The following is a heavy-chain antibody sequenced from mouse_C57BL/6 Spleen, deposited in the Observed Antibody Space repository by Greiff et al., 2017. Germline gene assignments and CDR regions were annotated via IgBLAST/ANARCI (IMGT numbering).Heavy chain of an antibody. Sequence: QVQLQQSGAELVRPGTSVKLSCKASGYTFTSYWMHWVKQRPGQGLEWIGVIDPSDSYTNYNQKFKGKATLTVDTSSSTAYMQLSSLTSEDSAVYYCAREGDWDGDAMDYWGQGTSVTVSS. J-gene: IGHJ4*01. D-gene: IGHD4-1*01. CDR1: GYTFTSYW. CDR3: AREGDWDGDAMDY. V-gene: IGHV1-59*01. CDR2: IDPSDSYT.